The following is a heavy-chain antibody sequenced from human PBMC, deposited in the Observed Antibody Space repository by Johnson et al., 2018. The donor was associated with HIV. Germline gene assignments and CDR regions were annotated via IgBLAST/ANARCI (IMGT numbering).Heavy chain of an antibody. D-gene: IGHD1-26*01. J-gene: IGHJ3*01. CDR2: LYSGGDI. Sequence: VQLVESGGGVVQPGRSLRLSCAASGFTFSSYGMHWVRQAPGKGLEWVAVLYSGGDIYYADSVKGRFIIPRDNSKSTLYLQMNSLSAGDTAVYYCAKDRSMDDAFDVWGQGTMVTVSS. V-gene: IGHV3-NL1*01. CDR3: AKDRSMDDAFDV. CDR1: GFTFSSYG.